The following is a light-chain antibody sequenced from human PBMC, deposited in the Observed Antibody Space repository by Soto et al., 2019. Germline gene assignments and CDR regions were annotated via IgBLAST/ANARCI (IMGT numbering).Light chain of an antibody. J-gene: IGKJ1*01. CDR2: GAS. Sequence: IVLTQSPGTLSLSPGERATLSCRASQSVSNNYLAWYQQKPGQAPRLLIYGASTRATGIPIRLSGSGSGTEFTLTISSLQSEDFAVYYCQQYNHWPRTFGQGTKVDI. V-gene: IGKV3-15*01. CDR3: QQYNHWPRT. CDR1: QSVSNN.